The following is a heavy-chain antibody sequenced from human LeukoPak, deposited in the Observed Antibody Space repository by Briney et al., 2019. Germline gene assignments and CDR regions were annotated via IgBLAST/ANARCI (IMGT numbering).Heavy chain of an antibody. V-gene: IGHV3-9*01. J-gene: IGHJ4*02. CDR1: GFTFDDYA. CDR3: ARARSSWSKYFDY. Sequence: GGSLRLSCAASGFTFDDYAMHWVRQAPGKGLEWVSGISWNSGSIGYADSVKGRFTISRDNAKNSLYLQMNSLRAEDTAVYYCARARSSWSKYFDYWGQGTLVTVSS. D-gene: IGHD6-13*01. CDR2: ISWNSGSI.